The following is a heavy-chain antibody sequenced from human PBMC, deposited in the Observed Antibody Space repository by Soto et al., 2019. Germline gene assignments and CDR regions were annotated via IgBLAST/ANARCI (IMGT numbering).Heavy chain of an antibody. CDR2: IIPILGIA. J-gene: IGHJ4*02. CDR3: AIGGNWGY. CDR1: GGTFSSYT. Sequence: GASVKVSCKASGGTFSSYTISWVRQAPGQGLEWMGRIIPILGIANYAQKFQGRVTITRDTSATTVYMELSSLRSEDTAVYYCAIGGNWGYWGQGTLVTVSS. D-gene: IGHD3-16*01. V-gene: IGHV1-69*02.